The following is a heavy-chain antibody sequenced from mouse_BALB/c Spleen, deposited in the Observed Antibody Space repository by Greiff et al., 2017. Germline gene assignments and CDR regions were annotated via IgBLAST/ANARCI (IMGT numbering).Heavy chain of an antibody. CDR1: GYTFTDYN. D-gene: IGHD1-1*01. J-gene: IGHJ3*01. CDR3: ARGDYGSPFAY. V-gene: IGHV1-18*01. CDR2: INPYNDGT. Sequence: EVQLQQSGPELVKPGASVKIPCKASGYTFTDYNMDWVKQSHGKSLEWIGDINPYNDGTKYNEKFKGKATLTSDKSSSTAYMELSSLTSEDSAVYYCARGDYGSPFAYWGQGTLVTVSA.